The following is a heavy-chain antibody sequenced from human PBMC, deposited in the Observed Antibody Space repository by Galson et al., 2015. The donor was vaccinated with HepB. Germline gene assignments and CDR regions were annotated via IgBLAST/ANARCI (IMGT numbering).Heavy chain of an antibody. CDR3: ARDRFLRAASGSLGQKYHGMDV. CDR2: IYSGGAT. D-gene: IGHD6-13*01. Sequence: SLRLSCAASGFSVSVNYMNWVRQAPGKGLEWVSVIYSGGATYYADSVKGRFTISRHNADNMVYLQMNSLRVDDSAVYYCARDRFLRAASGSLGQKYHGMDVWGQGTTVIVSS. CDR1: GFSVSVNY. J-gene: IGHJ6*02. V-gene: IGHV3-53*04.